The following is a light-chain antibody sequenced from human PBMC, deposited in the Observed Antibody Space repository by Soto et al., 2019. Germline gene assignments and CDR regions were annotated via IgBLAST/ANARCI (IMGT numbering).Light chain of an antibody. CDR2: GSS. V-gene: IGKV3-20*01. CDR1: QSVSNKY. CDR3: QQYGSSPPYT. J-gene: IGKJ2*01. Sequence: EVVLTQSPGILSLSPGERATLSCRASQSVSNKYLAWYQQKPGQAPRLLIFGSSDRATGIPDRFSGSGSGTDFTLTISRLEPEDFAVYYCQQYGSSPPYTFGQGTKLEIK.